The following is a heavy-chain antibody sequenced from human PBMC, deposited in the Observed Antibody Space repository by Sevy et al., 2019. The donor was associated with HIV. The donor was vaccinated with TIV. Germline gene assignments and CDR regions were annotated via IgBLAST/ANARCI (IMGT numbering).Heavy chain of an antibody. CDR3: ATAREYYEDSSGYLDF. D-gene: IGHD3-22*01. V-gene: IGHV1-24*01. Sequence: ASVKVSCRVSGYTLTELSMHWVRQAPGKGLEWMVRFDPEDGETISAQKFQGRLTLTEDTSTDTAHMELSSLRSEDMAVYYCATAREYYEDSSGYLDFWGQGTLVTVSS. CDR1: GYTLTELS. J-gene: IGHJ4*02. CDR2: FDPEDGET.